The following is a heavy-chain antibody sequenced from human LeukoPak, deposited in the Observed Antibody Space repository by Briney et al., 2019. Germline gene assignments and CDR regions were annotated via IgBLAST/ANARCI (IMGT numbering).Heavy chain of an antibody. CDR3: TRTTVTMADWFDP. CDR2: TRNKANSYTT. J-gene: IGHJ5*02. V-gene: IGHV3-72*01. Sequence: PGGSLRLSCAASGFTFSDHYMDWVRQAPGKGLEWVGRTRNKANSYTTEYAASVKGRFTISRDDLKNTAYLQMNSLKIEDTAVYYCTRTTVTMADWFDPWGQGTLVTVSS. D-gene: IGHD4-17*01. CDR1: GFTFSDHY.